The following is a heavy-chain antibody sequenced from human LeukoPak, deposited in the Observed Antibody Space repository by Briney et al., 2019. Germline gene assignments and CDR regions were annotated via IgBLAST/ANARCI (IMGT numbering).Heavy chain of an antibody. CDR2: INRSRST. CDR1: GGSFSGYY. CDR3: AKWRAPARLYWFDP. J-gene: IGHJ5*02. V-gene: IGHV4-34*01. Sequence: SETLSLTCAVYGGSFSGYYWSWIRQPPGKGLEWIGEINRSRSTNYNPSLKSRVTISVDTSKNQFSLKLSSVTAADTAVYYCAKWRAPARLYWFDPWGQGTLVTVSS. D-gene: IGHD2-2*01.